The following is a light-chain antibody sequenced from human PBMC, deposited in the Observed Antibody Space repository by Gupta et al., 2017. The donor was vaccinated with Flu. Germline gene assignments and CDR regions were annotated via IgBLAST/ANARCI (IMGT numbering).Light chain of an antibody. J-gene: IGKJ2*03. V-gene: IGKV3-15*01. CDR3: QQDNNSPS. CDR2: GAS. Sequence: EIVMTQSPATLSVSPGERATLSCRASQSVSSNLAWYQQKPGQAPRLLIYGASTRATGIPARFSGSGSGTEFTLTISSLQSEDFAVYYWQQDNNSPSFGQGTKMEIK. CDR1: QSVSSN.